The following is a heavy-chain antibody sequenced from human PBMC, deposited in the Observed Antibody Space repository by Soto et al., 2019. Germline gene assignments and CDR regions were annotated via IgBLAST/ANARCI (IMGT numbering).Heavy chain of an antibody. D-gene: IGHD2-21*01. CDR2: IYYSGST. J-gene: IGHJ1*01. Sequence: SETLSLTCTVSGGSISSYYWSWIRQPPGKGLEWIGYIYYSGSTNYNPSLKSRVTISVDTSKNQFSLKLSSVTAADTAVYYCARWVWHDEAEDFQHWGQGTLVNGSS. CDR3: ARWVWHDEAEDFQH. CDR1: GGSISSYY. V-gene: IGHV4-59*08.